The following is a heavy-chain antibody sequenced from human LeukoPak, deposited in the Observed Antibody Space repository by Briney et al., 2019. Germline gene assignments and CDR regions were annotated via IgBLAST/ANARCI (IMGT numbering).Heavy chain of an antibody. Sequence: GGSLRLSCAASGFTFSSYGMHGGRQAPGKELEGVAVISYDGGNKYYAESVKGRFTISRDNAKNSLYLQMNSLRAEDTAVYYCAKDYTAMVRGPDYWGQGTLVTVSS. CDR1: GFTFSSYG. V-gene: IGHV3-30*18. D-gene: IGHD5-18*01. CDR2: ISYDGGNK. CDR3: AKDYTAMVRGPDY. J-gene: IGHJ4*02.